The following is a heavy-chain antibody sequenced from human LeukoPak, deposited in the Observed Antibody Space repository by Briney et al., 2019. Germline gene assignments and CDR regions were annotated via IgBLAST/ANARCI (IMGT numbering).Heavy chain of an antibody. J-gene: IGHJ4*02. CDR3: ARGYRLSAYSSSWYSALKNTVKYGTRALGFDY. CDR2: ISAYTGNT. D-gene: IGHD6-13*01. CDR1: GYTFTSYG. Sequence: ASVKVSCKASGYTFTSYGISWVRQAPGQGLEWMGWISAYTGNTNYAQKLQGRVTMTTDTSTSTAYMELRSLRSDDAAVYYCARGYRLSAYSSSWYSALKNTVKYGTRALGFDYWGQGTLVTVSS. V-gene: IGHV1-18*01.